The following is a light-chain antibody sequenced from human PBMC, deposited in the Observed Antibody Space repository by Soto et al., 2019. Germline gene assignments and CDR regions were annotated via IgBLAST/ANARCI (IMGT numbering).Light chain of an antibody. V-gene: IGKV3-11*01. CDR3: QQRSNWPLT. J-gene: IGKJ1*01. CDR2: DAS. CDR1: QNVASY. Sequence: EIVLTQSPATLSLSPGEGATLSCRASQNVASYLAWYQQKPGQAPRLLIYDASKRAPGIPARFSGSGSGTDFTLPIGSIAPQDFAVYYCQQRSNWPLTLGQGTKVDI.